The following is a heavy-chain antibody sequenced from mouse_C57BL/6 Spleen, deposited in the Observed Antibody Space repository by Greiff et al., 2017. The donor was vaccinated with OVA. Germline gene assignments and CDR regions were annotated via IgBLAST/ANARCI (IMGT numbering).Heavy chain of an antibody. Sequence: VQLQQSGAELVRPGASVTLSCKASGYTFTDYEMHWVKQTPVHGLEWIGAIDPETGGTAYNQKFKGKAILTADKSSSTAYMELRSLTSEDSAVYYCTRPYDYDAAWFAYWGQGTLVTVS. CDR1: GYTFTDYE. V-gene: IGHV1-15*01. D-gene: IGHD2-4*01. CDR2: IDPETGGT. J-gene: IGHJ3*01. CDR3: TRPYDYDAAWFAY.